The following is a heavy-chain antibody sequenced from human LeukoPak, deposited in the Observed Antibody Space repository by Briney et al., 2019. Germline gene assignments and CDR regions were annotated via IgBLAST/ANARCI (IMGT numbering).Heavy chain of an antibody. Sequence: SETLSLTCTVSGSSISSYYWSWIRQPPGKGLEWIGYIYYSGSTNYNPSLKSRVTISVDTSKNQFSLKLSSVTAADTAVYYCARRAPYSYEWSTLDYWGQGTLVTVSS. J-gene: IGHJ4*02. CDR1: GSSISSYY. CDR3: ARRAPYSYEWSTLDY. CDR2: IYYSGST. V-gene: IGHV4-59*08. D-gene: IGHD5-18*01.